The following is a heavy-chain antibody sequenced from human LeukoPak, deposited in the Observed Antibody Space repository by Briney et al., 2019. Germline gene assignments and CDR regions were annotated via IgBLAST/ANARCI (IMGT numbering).Heavy chain of an antibody. CDR1: GFTFSSYA. CDR3: ARDVLRGGYFDY. CDR2: ISYDGSNK. D-gene: IGHD3-16*01. V-gene: IGHV3-30-3*01. Sequence: PGRSLRLSCAASGFTFSSYAMHWVRQAPGKGLEWVAVISYDGSNKYYADSVKGRFTISRDNSENTLYLQMNSLRAEDTAVYYCARDVLRGGYFDYWGQGTLVTVSS. J-gene: IGHJ4*02.